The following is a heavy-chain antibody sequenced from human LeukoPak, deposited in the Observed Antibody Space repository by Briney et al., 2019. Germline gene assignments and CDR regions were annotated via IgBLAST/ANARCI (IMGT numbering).Heavy chain of an antibody. CDR1: GGSFSGYY. CDR2: INHSGST. D-gene: IGHD3-22*01. CDR3: ARSSEGRYYYDSSGFSYYYYYMDV. J-gene: IGHJ6*03. V-gene: IGHV4-34*01. Sequence: PSEALSLTCAVYGGSFSGYYWSWIRQPPGKGLEWIGEINHSGSTNYNPSLKSRVTISVDTSKNQFSLKLSSVTAADTAVYYCARSSEGRYYYDSSGFSYYYYYMDVWGKGTTVTISS.